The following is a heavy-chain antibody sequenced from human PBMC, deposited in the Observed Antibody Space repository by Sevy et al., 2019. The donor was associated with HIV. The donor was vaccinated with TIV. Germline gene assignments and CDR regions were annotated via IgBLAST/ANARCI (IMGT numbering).Heavy chain of an antibody. V-gene: IGHV4-38-2*01. CDR2: IYHSGST. CDR3: ARTTGDVPAFDY. CDR1: GYSISSGYY. J-gene: IGHJ4*02. D-gene: IGHD7-27*01. Sequence: SETLSLTCAVSGYSISSGYYWGWIRQPPGKGLEWIGSIYHSGSTYYNPSLKSRVTISADTSKNQFSLKLGSVTAADTAVYYCARTTGDVPAFDYWGQGTLVTVSS.